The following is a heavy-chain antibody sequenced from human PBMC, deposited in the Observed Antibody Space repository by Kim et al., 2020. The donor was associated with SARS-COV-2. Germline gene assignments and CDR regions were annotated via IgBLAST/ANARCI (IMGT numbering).Heavy chain of an antibody. Sequence: ASVKVSCKASGYTFTGYYMHWVRQAPGQGLEWMGWINPNSGGTNYAQKFQGWVTMTRDTSISTAYMELSRLRSDDTAVYYCARDHVLGDRCSSTSCDAYYGMDVWGQGTTVTVSS. CDR2: INPNSGGT. D-gene: IGHD2-2*01. CDR1: GYTFTGYY. J-gene: IGHJ6*02. V-gene: IGHV1-2*04. CDR3: ARDHVLGDRCSSTSCDAYYGMDV.